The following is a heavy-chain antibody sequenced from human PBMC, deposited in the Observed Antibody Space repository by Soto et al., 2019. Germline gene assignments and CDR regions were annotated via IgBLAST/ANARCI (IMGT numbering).Heavy chain of an antibody. D-gene: IGHD4-17*01. J-gene: IGHJ4*02. V-gene: IGHV4-31*03. CDR1: GGSISSGGYY. Sequence: SETLSLTCTVSGGSISSGGYYWSWIRQHPGKGLEWIGYIYYSGSTYYNPSLKSRVTISVDTSKNQFSLKLGSVTAAETAVYYCARDVNSGGFSPTYYFDYWGQGTLVTVSS. CDR2: IYYSGST. CDR3: ARDVNSGGFSPTYYFDY.